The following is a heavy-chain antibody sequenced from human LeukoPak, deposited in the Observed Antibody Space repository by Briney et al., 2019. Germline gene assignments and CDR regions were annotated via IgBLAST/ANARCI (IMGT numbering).Heavy chain of an antibody. Sequence: PSETLSLTCTVSGGSISSYYWSWIRQPPGKGLEWIGYIYYSGSTNYNPSLKSRVTISVDTSKNQFSLKLSSVSAADTAVYYCAGASYDSSGVHWGQGTLVTVSS. CDR2: IYYSGST. CDR1: GGSISSYY. CDR3: AGASYDSSGVH. V-gene: IGHV4-59*01. J-gene: IGHJ4*02. D-gene: IGHD3-22*01.